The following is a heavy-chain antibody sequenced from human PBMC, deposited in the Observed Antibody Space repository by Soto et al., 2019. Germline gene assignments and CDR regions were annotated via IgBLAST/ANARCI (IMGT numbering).Heavy chain of an antibody. CDR1: GFTFSGSA. CDR3: SRHVVAAAGTNYYYYMDV. D-gene: IGHD6-13*01. V-gene: IGHV3-73*01. Sequence: GGSLRLSCAASGFTFSGSAMHWVRQASGKGLEWVGRIRSKANSYATAYAASVKGRFTISRDDSKNTAFLQMNSLKTEDTAVYYCSRHVVAAAGTNYYYYMDVWGKGTTVTVSS. J-gene: IGHJ6*03. CDR2: IRSKANSYAT.